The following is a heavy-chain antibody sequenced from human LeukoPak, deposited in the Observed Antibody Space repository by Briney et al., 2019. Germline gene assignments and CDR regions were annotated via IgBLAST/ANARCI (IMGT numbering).Heavy chain of an antibody. D-gene: IGHD6-13*01. V-gene: IGHV3-23*01. CDR3: XXXXXXAAAESLYYFDY. CDR1: GFTFSSYA. CDR2: ISGSGGST. Sequence: GGSLRLSCAASGFTFSSYAMSWVRQAPGKGLEWVSAISGSGGSTYYADSVKGRFTISRDNSKNTLYLQMNSLRAEDTAVYYXXXXXXXAAAESLYYFDYWGQGTLVTVSS. J-gene: IGHJ4*02.